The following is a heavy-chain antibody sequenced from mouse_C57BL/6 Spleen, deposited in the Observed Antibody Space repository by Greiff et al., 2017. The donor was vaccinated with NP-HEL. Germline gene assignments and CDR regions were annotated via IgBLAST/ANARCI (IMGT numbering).Heavy chain of an antibody. V-gene: IGHV1-22*01. Sequence: VQLKQSGPELVKPGASVKMSCTASGYTFTDYNMHWVKQSHGKSLEWIGYINPNNGGTSYNQKFKGKATMTVNKSSSTAYLGLRSLTSEESAVYYCARGTTVVASDWYFDVWGTGTTVTVSS. CDR2: INPNNGGT. D-gene: IGHD1-1*01. CDR1: GYTFTDYN. CDR3: ARGTTVVASDWYFDV. J-gene: IGHJ1*03.